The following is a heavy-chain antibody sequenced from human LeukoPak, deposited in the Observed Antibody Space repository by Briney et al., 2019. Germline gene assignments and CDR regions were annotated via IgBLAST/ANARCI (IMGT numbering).Heavy chain of an antibody. Sequence: GGSLRLSCAASGFTFSSYWMSWVRQAPGKGLEWVANIKQDGSEKYYVDSVKGRFTISRDNAKNSLYLQMNSLRAEDTAVYYCAKDRGADYMDVWGKGTTVTVSS. CDR2: IKQDGSEK. CDR3: AKDRGADYMDV. CDR1: GFTFSSYW. D-gene: IGHD3-10*01. V-gene: IGHV3-7*01. J-gene: IGHJ6*03.